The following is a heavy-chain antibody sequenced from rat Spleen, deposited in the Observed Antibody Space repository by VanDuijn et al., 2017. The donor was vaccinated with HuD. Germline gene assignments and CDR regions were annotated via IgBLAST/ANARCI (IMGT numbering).Heavy chain of an antibody. V-gene: IGHV2-13*01. D-gene: IGHD1-12*03. CDR2: IWGNGNA. CDR1: GFSLSNYG. J-gene: IGHJ2*01. CDR3: ARDGWLLHFDF. Sequence: QVQLKESGPGLVQPSQTLSLTCTVSGFSLSNYGLIWVRQPPGKGLEWMGVIWGNGNANYNSLLKSRLSISRDTSKSQVFLKMNSLQTEDTATYYCARDGWLLHFDFWGQGVMVTVSS.